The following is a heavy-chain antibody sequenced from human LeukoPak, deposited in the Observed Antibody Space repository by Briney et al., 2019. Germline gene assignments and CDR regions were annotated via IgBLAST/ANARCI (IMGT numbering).Heavy chain of an antibody. D-gene: IGHD5-12*01. CDR2: ISWKSGSK. J-gene: IGHJ4*02. CDR1: GFAFDDHG. Sequence: GGSLRLSCAASGFAFDDHGMHWVRQAPGKGLEGVSSISWKSGSKGYADSVKGRFTISRDNAKNSVYLQMNSLRVEDTALYYCAIDAQSGYSFGYYFDSWGLGTLVTVSS. CDR3: AIDAQSGYSFGYYFDS. V-gene: IGHV3-9*01.